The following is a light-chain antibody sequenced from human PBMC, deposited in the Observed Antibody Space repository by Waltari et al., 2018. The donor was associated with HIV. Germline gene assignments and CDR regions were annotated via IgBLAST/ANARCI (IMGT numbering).Light chain of an antibody. CDR1: SSVIGGYDF. Sequence: QSALTQPPSASGSPGQSVTISCTGSSSVIGGYDFVSWFQQHPGKAPKLVIYEVYKRPSGVPDRFSGSKSGNTASLTVSGLQAEDEAYYHCSSYAGNYNLVFGGGTKLTVL. CDR3: SSYAGNYNLV. J-gene: IGLJ3*02. CDR2: EVY. V-gene: IGLV2-8*01.